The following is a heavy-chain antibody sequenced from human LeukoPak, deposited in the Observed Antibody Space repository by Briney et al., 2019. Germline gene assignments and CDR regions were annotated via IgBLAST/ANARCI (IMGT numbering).Heavy chain of an antibody. D-gene: IGHD1-26*01. V-gene: IGHV3-53*05. CDR2: IYSGGST. CDR3: AKEEGWGVNSFDM. Sequence: PGGSLRLSCAASGFTVSSNYMSWVRQAPGKGLEWVSVIYSGGSTYYADSVKGRFTISRDNLKNTLNLQMNYLEAEDTAVYYCAKEEGWGVNSFDMWGQGTMVTVSS. CDR1: GFTVSSNY. J-gene: IGHJ3*02.